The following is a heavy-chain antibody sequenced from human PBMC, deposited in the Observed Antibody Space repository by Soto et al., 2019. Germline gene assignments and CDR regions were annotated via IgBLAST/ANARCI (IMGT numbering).Heavy chain of an antibody. CDR1: GYTFTDYF. V-gene: IGHV1-2*02. J-gene: IGHJ6*02. D-gene: IGHD3-10*01. CDR2: INPNSGGT. Sequence: QVQLVQSGAEVKKPGASVKVSCKASGYTFTDYFIHWVRQAPGQGLEWMGWINPNSGGTDYAQKFQGRVTMTGATSISTAYMELSSLRSDDTAVYFCARPYYSGSGSYYFYYYSMDVWGQGTTVTVSS. CDR3: ARPYYSGSGSYYFYYYSMDV.